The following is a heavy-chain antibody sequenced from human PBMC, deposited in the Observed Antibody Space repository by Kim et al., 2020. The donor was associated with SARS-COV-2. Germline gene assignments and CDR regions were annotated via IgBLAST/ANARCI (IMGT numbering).Heavy chain of an antibody. D-gene: IGHD3-10*01. V-gene: IGHV3-30*07. CDR3: ARRPQGSTYYYCMDV. J-gene: IGHJ6*02. Sequence: DSVKGRFTISRDNSKNTLYLQMNSLRAEDTAVYYCARRPQGSTYYYCMDVWGQGTTVTVSS.